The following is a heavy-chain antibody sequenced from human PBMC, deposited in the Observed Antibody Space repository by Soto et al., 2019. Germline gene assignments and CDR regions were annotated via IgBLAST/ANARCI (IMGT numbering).Heavy chain of an antibody. J-gene: IGHJ1*01. D-gene: IGHD1-26*01. Sequence: QVQLVESGGGVVQPGRSLRLSCAASGFTFSSYGMHWVRQAPGKGLEWVAVISYDGSNKYYADSVKGRFTISRDNSKNTLYLPMNSLRAEDTAVYYCAKVRWDLDAEYFQHWGQGTLVTVSS. CDR2: ISYDGSNK. CDR3: AKVRWDLDAEYFQH. V-gene: IGHV3-30*18. CDR1: GFTFSSYG.